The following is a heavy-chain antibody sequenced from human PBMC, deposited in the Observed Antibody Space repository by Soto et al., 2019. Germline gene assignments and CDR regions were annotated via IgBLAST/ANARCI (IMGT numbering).Heavy chain of an antibody. CDR1: GYTFASYA. Sequence: QVQLVQAGAEVKKPGASVKVSCKASGYTFASYAISWMRQAPGQGLEWMGWISAYNGNTNYAQKLQGRVTMTTDTSPSTGYMELRSLRADDTAVYYCAREPPPPDYWGHGTLVTVSS. J-gene: IGHJ4*01. V-gene: IGHV1-18*01. CDR3: AREPPPPDY. CDR2: ISAYNGNT.